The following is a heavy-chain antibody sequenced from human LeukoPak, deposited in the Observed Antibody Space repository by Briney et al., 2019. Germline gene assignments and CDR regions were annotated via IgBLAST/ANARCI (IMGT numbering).Heavy chain of an antibody. D-gene: IGHD4-11*01. V-gene: IGHV4-30-4*08. CDR3: ATTFDDYSNHGGP. CDR2: IYYSGST. Sequence: PSETLSLTCTVSGGSISSGDYYWSWIRQPPGKGLEWIGYIYYSGSTYYNPSLKSRVTISVDTSKNQFSLKLSSVTAADTAVYYCATTFDDYSNHGGPWGQGTLVTVSS. J-gene: IGHJ5*02. CDR1: GGSISSGDYY.